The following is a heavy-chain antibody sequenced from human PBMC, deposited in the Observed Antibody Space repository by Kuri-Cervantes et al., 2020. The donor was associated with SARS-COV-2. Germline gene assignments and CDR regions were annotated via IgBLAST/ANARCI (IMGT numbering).Heavy chain of an antibody. D-gene: IGHD5-12*01. J-gene: IGHJ5*02. CDR1: GGSISSGSYY. CDR2: IYYSGST. CDR3: ARGRGYSGWRLNWFDP. V-gene: IGHV4-61*01. Sequence: SETLSLTCTVSGGSISSGSYYWSWIRQPPGKGLEWIGYIYYSGSTNYNPSLKSRVTISVDTSKNQFSLKLSSVTAADTAVYYCARGRGYSGWRLNWFDPWGQGTLVTVSS.